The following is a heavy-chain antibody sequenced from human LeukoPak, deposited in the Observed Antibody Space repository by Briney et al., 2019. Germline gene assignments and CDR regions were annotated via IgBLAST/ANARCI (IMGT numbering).Heavy chain of an antibody. D-gene: IGHD3-9*01. Sequence: GGSLRLSCAASGFTFSSYSMNWVRQAPGKGLEWVSYISSSSSTIYYADSVKGRFTISRGNAKNSLYLQMNSLRAEDTAVYYCARVLRYFDWLSPPDYWGQGTLVTVSS. CDR1: GFTFSSYS. V-gene: IGHV3-48*01. J-gene: IGHJ4*02. CDR3: ARVLRYFDWLSPPDY. CDR2: ISSSSSTI.